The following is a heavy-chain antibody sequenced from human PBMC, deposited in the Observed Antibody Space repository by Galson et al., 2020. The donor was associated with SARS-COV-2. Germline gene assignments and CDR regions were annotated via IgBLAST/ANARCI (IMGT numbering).Heavy chain of an antibody. D-gene: IGHD3-10*01. J-gene: IGHJ5*02. CDR3: TRGSNSSPFDHVDP. V-gene: IGHV1-2*06. CDR2: INPNSGDT. Sequence: ASVKVSCQASGYTFNGHYMHWVRLAPGQGLEWMGRINPNSGDTDVAQKFQGRVTMTTDTSLTTAYMELSRLTSHDTAVYYCTRGSNSSPFDHVDPWGQGTLVTVSS. CDR1: GYTFNGHY.